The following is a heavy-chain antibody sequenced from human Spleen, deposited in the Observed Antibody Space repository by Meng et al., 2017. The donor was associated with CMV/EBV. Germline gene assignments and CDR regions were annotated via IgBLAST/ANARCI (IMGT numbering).Heavy chain of an antibody. CDR1: AFTFNSYS. Sequence: GESLKISCVASAFTFNSYSMHWVRQAPGKGLEWVAFISYDSNKKDYTDSVKGRLTISRDNTRDALYLQMNSLRPEDTAVYYCARNGQDWTTENYHYGMDVWGQGTTVTVSS. J-gene: IGHJ6*02. D-gene: IGHD3/OR15-3a*01. CDR3: ARNGQDWTTENYHYGMDV. V-gene: IGHV3-30*04. CDR2: ISYDSNKK.